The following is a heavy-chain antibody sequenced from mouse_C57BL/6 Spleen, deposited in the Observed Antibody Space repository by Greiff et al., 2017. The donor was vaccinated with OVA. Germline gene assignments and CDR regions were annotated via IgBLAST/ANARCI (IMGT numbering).Heavy chain of an antibody. J-gene: IGHJ2*01. CDR1: GYTFTSYW. CDR3: AKINYGSSYEDY. Sequence: QVQLQQPGAELVRPGSSVKLSCKASGYTFTSYWMHWVKQRPIQGLEWIGNIDPSDSETHYNQKFKDKATLTVDKSSSTAYMQLSSLTSEDSAVYYCAKINYGSSYEDYGGQGTTLTVSS. D-gene: IGHD1-1*01. V-gene: IGHV1-52*01. CDR2: IDPSDSET.